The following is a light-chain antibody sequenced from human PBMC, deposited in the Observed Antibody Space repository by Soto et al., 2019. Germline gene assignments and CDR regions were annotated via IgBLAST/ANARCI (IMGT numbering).Light chain of an antibody. Sequence: QSVLTQPPSASGSPGQSVTISCTGTSSDVGGHNSVSWYQQHPGKAPKLMIYEVNKRPSGVPDRFSGSKSGNTASLTVSGLQAEDEADYYCSSYAGSSNLVFGGGTKVTVL. CDR3: SSYAGSSNLV. V-gene: IGLV2-8*01. J-gene: IGLJ3*02. CDR1: SSDVGGHNS. CDR2: EVN.